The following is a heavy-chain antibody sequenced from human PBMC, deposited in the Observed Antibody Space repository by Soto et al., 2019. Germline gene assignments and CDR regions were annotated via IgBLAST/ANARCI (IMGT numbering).Heavy chain of an antibody. Sequence: EVQLVESGGGLVQPGRSLRLSCAASGFTFDDYAMHWVRQAPGKGLEWVSGISWNSGSIGYADSVKGRFTISRDNSKNSLSLVLDTLRAESPALYYCAKDADLRLAMLGLDHWGQGTLVTVSS. V-gene: IGHV3-9*01. D-gene: IGHD2-2*01. CDR1: GFTFDDYA. CDR3: AKDADLRLAMLGLDH. J-gene: IGHJ4*02. CDR2: ISWNSGSI.